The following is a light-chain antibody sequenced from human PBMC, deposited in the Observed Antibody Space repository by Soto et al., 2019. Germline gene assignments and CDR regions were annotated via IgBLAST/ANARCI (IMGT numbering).Light chain of an antibody. CDR2: AAS. J-gene: IGKJ1*01. CDR1: QRINSW. V-gene: IGKV1-12*01. Sequence: DLQMTQSPSSVSASVGDRVTITCRASQRINSWLAWYQQRPGKAPKLLIYAASSLQSGVPSRFSGSGFGTDFTLTISSLQPEDIATYYCQLATSLPPWTFGQGTKVEIK. CDR3: QLATSLPPWT.